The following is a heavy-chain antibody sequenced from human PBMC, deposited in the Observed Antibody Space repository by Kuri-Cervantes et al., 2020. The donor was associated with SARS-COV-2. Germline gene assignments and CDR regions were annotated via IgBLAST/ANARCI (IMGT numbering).Heavy chain of an antibody. D-gene: IGHD6-19*01. J-gene: IGHJ4*02. CDR3: ARDPRLADYFDY. V-gene: IGHV3-21*01. CDR1: GFTFSSYS. Sequence: GESLKISCAASGFTFSSYSMNWVRQAPGKGPEWVSSISSSSSYIYYADSVKGRFTISRDNAKNSLYLQMNSLRAEDTAVYYCARDPRLADYFDYWGQGTLVTVSS. CDR2: ISSSSSYI.